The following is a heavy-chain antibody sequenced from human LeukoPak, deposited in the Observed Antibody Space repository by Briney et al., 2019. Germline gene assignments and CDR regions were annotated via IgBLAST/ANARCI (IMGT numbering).Heavy chain of an antibody. J-gene: IGHJ4*02. D-gene: IGHD3-10*01. CDR1: GYTFTSYG. V-gene: IGHV1-46*01. Sequence: ASVKVSCKASGYTFTSYGISWMRQAPGQGPEWIGVIYPDGGSTDRAQKFRDRVTVTRDTSTSTVYMELSSLTSDDTAVYYCVREYVGGNFDYWGQGTLVTVSS. CDR3: VREYVGGNFDY. CDR2: IYPDGGST.